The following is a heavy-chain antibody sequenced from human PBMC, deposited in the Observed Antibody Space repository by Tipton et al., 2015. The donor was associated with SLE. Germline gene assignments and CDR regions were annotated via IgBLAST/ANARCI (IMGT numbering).Heavy chain of an antibody. D-gene: IGHD1-7*01. J-gene: IGHJ4*02. CDR2: INHSGST. CDR1: GGSFSGYY. Sequence: LRLSCAVYGGSFSGYYWSWIRQPPGKGLEWIGEINHSGSTNYNPSLKSRVTISVDTSKNQFSLKLSSVTAADTAVYYCARAQNSSMGYWGQGTLVTVSS. V-gene: IGHV4-34*01. CDR3: ARAQNSSMGY.